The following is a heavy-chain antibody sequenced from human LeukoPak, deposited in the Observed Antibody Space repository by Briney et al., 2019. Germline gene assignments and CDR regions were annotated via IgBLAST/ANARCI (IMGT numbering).Heavy chain of an antibody. CDR3: AIDRSGYYHFDY. V-gene: IGHV4-31*03. J-gene: IGHJ4*02. D-gene: IGHD3-22*01. Sequence: SQTLSLTCTVSGGSIRSGGYYCTWIRQHPGKGLEWIGYIYRSGSTYYNPSLESRVTISVDTSRNQFSLKLNSVTAADTAVYYCAIDRSGYYHFDYWGQGTLVTVSS. CDR2: IYRSGST. CDR1: GGSIRSGGYY.